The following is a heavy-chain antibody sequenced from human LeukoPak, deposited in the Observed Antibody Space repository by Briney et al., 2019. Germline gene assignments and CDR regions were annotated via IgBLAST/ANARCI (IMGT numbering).Heavy chain of an antibody. CDR3: ARDHNTVVTPTFDY. V-gene: IGHV3-21*01. CDR1: GFTVSSNY. D-gene: IGHD4-23*01. J-gene: IGHJ4*02. Sequence: PGGSLRLSCAASGFTVSSNYMNWVRQAPGKGLEWVSSISSSSSYIYYADSVKGRFTISRDNAKNSLYLQMNSLRAEDTAVYYCARDHNTVVTPTFDYWGQGTLVTVSS. CDR2: ISSSSSYI.